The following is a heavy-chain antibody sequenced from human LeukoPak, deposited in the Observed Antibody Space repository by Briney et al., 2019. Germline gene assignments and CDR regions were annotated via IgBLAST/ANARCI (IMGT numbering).Heavy chain of an antibody. CDR1: GFTFSKYW. V-gene: IGHV3-74*01. CDR3: ARPSGTYPWFDP. D-gene: IGHD1-26*01. Sequence: PGGSLRLSCAASGFTFSKYWMYWVRRAPGKGLVWVSRINTDGSTTSYADSVKGRFTISRDNGKNTLYLQMNSLRAEDTAVYYCARPSGTYPWFDPWGQGTLVTVSS. CDR2: INTDGSTT. J-gene: IGHJ5*02.